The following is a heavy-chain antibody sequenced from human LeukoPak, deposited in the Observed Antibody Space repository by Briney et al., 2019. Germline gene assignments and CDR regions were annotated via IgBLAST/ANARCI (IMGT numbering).Heavy chain of an antibody. V-gene: IGHV4-34*01. Sequence: SETLSLTCAVYGGSFSGYYWSWIRQPPGKGLEWIGEINHSGSTNYNPSLKSRVTISVDTSKNQFPLKLSSVTAADTAVYYCARTIQNWFDPWGQGTLVTVSS. CDR2: INHSGST. CDR3: ARTIQNWFDP. J-gene: IGHJ5*02. D-gene: IGHD1-14*01. CDR1: GGSFSGYY.